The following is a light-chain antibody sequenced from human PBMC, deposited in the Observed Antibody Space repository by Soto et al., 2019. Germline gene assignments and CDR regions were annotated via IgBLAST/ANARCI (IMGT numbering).Light chain of an antibody. CDR3: QQYGSSLSMYT. J-gene: IGKJ2*01. Sequence: EIVLTQSPGTLSLSPGERATLSCRASQSVSSSYLAWYQQKPGQAPRLLIYGASSRATGIPDRFSGSGSGTDFNLTISRLEPEDFAVYYCQQYGSSLSMYTFGQGTKLEIK. CDR2: GAS. V-gene: IGKV3-20*01. CDR1: QSVSSSY.